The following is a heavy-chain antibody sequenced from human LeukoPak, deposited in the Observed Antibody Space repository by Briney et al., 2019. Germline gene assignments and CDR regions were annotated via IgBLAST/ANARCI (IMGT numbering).Heavy chain of an antibody. CDR2: ISGSGTST. D-gene: IGHD3-10*01. CDR1: GYTFNSYA. J-gene: IGHJ4*02. V-gene: IGHV3-23*01. CDR3: ANEPASGSCFDY. Sequence: PGGSLRLSCTASGYTFNSYAMSWVRQAPGKGLEWVSGISGSGTSTYYADSVKGRFTISRDNSKNTLYLQMNSLRAEDTALYYCANEPASGSCFDYWGQGTLVTVSS.